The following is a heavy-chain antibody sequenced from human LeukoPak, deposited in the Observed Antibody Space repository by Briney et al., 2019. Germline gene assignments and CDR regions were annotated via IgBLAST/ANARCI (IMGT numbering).Heavy chain of an antibody. V-gene: IGHV4-38-2*02. CDR3: ATWDRDKDY. CDR1: GYSISNAYY. J-gene: IGHJ4*02. D-gene: IGHD1-26*01. CDR2: IYHSGNT. Sequence: SETLSLTCTVSGYSISNAYYWGWIRQPPGKGLEWIGSIYHSGNTYYNPSLKSRVTISIDTSKNQFSLKLSSVTAADTAVYYCATWDRDKDYWGQGTLVTVSS.